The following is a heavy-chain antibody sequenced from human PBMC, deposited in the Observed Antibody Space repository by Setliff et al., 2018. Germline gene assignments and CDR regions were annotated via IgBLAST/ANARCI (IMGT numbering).Heavy chain of an antibody. CDR2: INPNSGGT. V-gene: IGHV1-2*06. J-gene: IGHJ3*02. D-gene: IGHD4-17*01. CDR3: ARDPLTTNRRRAFDI. CDR1: GYTFTGYY. Sequence: ASVKVSCKASGYTFTGYYMHWVRQAPGQGLEWMGRINPNSGGTNYAQKFQGRVTMTRDTSISTAYMELSRLRSDDTAVYYCARDPLTTNRRRAFDIWGQGTMVTVS.